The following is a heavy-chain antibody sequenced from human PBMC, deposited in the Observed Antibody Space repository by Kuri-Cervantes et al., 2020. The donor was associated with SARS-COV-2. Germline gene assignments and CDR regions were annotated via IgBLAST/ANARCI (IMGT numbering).Heavy chain of an antibody. V-gene: IGHV3-30*02. CDR2: IRYDGSNR. CDR1: GFSFSNYG. J-gene: IGHJ4*02. D-gene: IGHD1-26*01. CDR3: ANSLVWELYY. Sequence: GGSLRLSCAASGFSFSNYGMHWVRQAPGKGLEWVAFIRYDGSNRYYTDSVKGRFTISRDNSKNTLYLQTNSLRAEDTAVYYCANSLVWELYYWGQGTLVTVSS.